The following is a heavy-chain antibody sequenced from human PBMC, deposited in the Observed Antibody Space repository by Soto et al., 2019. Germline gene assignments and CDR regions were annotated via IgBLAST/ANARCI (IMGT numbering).Heavy chain of an antibody. CDR2: ISYDGSNK. J-gene: IGHJ4*02. Sequence: ESGGGVVQPGRSLRLSCAASGFTFSSYAMHWVRQAPGKGLEWVAVISYDGSNKYYADSVKGRFTISRDNSKNTLYLQMNSLRAEDTAVYYCARVEMATITYDYWGQGTLVTVSS. CDR3: ARVEMATITYDY. CDR1: GFTFSSYA. V-gene: IGHV3-30-3*01. D-gene: IGHD5-12*01.